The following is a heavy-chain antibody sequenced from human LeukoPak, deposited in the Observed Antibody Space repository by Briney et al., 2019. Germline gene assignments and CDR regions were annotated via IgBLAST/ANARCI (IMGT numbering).Heavy chain of an antibody. J-gene: IGHJ5*02. V-gene: IGHV3-30*02. Sequence: QPGGSLRLSCAASGFTFSSYEMNWVRQAPGKGLEWVSFIRFDGSNKFYADSVKGRFTISRDNSKNTLYLQMNSLRAEDTAVYYCAKNSYYDSSGYLGNNWFDPWGQGTLVTVSS. CDR2: IRFDGSNK. CDR1: GFTFSSYE. D-gene: IGHD3-22*01. CDR3: AKNSYYDSSGYLGNNWFDP.